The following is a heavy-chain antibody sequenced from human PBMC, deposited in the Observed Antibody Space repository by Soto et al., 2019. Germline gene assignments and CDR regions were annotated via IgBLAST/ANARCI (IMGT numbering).Heavy chain of an antibody. D-gene: IGHD6-19*01. CDR2: IWYDGSNK. V-gene: IGHV3-33*01. CDR3: ARDSKTDGPIAVAGLDY. CDR1: GFTFSSCG. J-gene: IGHJ4*02. Sequence: QTGGSLRLSCAASGFTFSSCGMHWVHQAPGKGLEWVAVIWYDGSNKYYADSVKGRFTISRDNSKNTLYLQMNSLRAEDTAVYYCARDSKTDGPIAVAGLDYWGQGSLVTVSS.